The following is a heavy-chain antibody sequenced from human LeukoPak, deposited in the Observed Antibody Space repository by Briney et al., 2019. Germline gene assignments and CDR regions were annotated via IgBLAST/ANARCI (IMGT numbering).Heavy chain of an antibody. Sequence: SETLSLTCTVSGDSITSSTYYWGWIRQPPGKGLEWIGSIDYSGSAYYNPSLKSRLTISVDTSKNQFSLKLSSVTAADTAVYYCAKSGGYGLIDYWGQGTRVTVSS. CDR1: GDSITSSTYY. V-gene: IGHV4-39*07. J-gene: IGHJ4*02. D-gene: IGHD1-26*01. CDR2: IDYSGSA. CDR3: AKSGGYGLIDY.